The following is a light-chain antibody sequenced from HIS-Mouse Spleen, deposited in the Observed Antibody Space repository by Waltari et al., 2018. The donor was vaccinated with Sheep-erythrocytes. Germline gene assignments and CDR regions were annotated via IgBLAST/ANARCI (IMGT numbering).Light chain of an antibody. CDR1: SRHVGGYDY. CDR2: DVS. Sequence: QSALTQPRSVSGSPGQSVTISCTGTSRHVGGYDYVSWYQQHPGKAPKPMIYDVSKRPSGVPDRFSGSKSGNTASLTISGLQAEDEADYYCCSYAGSYTYVFGTGTKVTVL. V-gene: IGLV2-11*01. CDR3: CSYAGSYTYV. J-gene: IGLJ1*01.